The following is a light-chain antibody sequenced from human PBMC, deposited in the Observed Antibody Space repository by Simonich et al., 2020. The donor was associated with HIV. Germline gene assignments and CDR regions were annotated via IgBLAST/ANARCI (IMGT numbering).Light chain of an antibody. CDR3: QQYHSLYT. CDR2: GAS. J-gene: IGKJ2*01. Sequence: EIVMTQSPATLSVSPGERASLSCRASQSVSSNLAWYQQKPGQAPRLLICGASTRATGIPARFSGSGSGTEFTLTISSMQSEDFAVYYCQQYHSLYTFGQGTKLEIK. CDR1: QSVSSN. V-gene: IGKV3-15*01.